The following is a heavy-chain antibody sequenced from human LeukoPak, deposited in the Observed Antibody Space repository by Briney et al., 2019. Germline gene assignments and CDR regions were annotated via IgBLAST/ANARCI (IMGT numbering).Heavy chain of an antibody. V-gene: IGHV1-8*03. J-gene: IGHJ1*01. CDR3: ARADPYYYGSGSYLHFQH. CDR1: GYTFTNYD. Sequence: ASVKVSCKASGYTFTNYDINWVRQAPGQGLEWMGWMNTNSGYTGYAQKFQGRVTITRNTSISTAYMELSRLRSDDTAVYYCARADPYYYGSGSYLHFQHWGQGTLVTVSS. D-gene: IGHD3-10*01. CDR2: MNTNSGYT.